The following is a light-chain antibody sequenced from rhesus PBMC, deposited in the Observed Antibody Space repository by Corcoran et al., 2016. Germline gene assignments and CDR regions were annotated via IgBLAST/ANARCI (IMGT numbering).Light chain of an antibody. J-gene: IGKJ3*01. V-gene: IGKV1-22*01. CDR1: QGISSW. CDR2: KSS. CDR3: LPYSSSPFT. Sequence: DIQMTQSPSSLSAAVGEKVIITRRASQGISSWVAWYQQKTGTAPTLLIKKSSSLQSGVPSRFSGSGSGTDFTLTISSLQPEDFATYYCLPYSSSPFTFGPRTKLDIK.